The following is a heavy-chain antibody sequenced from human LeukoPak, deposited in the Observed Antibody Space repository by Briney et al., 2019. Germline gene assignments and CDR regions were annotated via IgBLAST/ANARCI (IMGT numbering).Heavy chain of an antibody. D-gene: IGHD3-22*01. CDR3: ARASYSYDINGWVPFDY. V-gene: IGHV4-61*02. CDR1: GNSISSGDNY. J-gene: IGHJ4*02. CDR2: IYTSGST. Sequence: SQTLSLTCTVSGNSISSGDNYWSWIRQPAGKGLEWIGRIYTSGSTNYNPSLKRRVTISGDTSKNQFSLRLSSVTAADTAVYYCARASYSYDINGWVPFDYWGQGTLVTVSS.